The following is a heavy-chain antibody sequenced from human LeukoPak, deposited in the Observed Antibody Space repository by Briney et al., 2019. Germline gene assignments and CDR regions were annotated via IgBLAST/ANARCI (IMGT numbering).Heavy chain of an antibody. Sequence: SETLSLTCTVSGGSISSSSYYWGWIRQPPGKGPEWIGSIYYSGSTYYNPSLKSRVTISVDTSTNQFSLKLSSVTASDTAVYYCARRGPYSSSWLFDYWGQGTLVTVSS. CDR3: ARRGPYSSSWLFDY. CDR1: GGSISSSSYY. J-gene: IGHJ4*02. CDR2: IYYSGST. D-gene: IGHD6-13*01. V-gene: IGHV4-39*01.